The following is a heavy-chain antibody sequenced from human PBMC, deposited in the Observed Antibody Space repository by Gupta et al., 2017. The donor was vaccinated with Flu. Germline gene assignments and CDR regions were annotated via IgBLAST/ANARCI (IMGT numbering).Heavy chain of an antibody. J-gene: IGHJ6*02. CDR2: IYYSGTT. CDR3: XSGIVTXLGVEVDYNGMDV. Sequence: QVQLQESGPGLVKPSETLSLTCTVSGGSISSGSYYWSWIRQPPGKGLEWIGCIYYSGTTNYNPSLKSRLTMSLDTSKSQFSLKMTSVIAADTVVYXCXSGIVTXLGVEVDYNGMDVWGHGTTVTVSS. D-gene: IGHD3-3*01. CDR1: GGSISSGSYY. V-gene: IGHV4-61*01.